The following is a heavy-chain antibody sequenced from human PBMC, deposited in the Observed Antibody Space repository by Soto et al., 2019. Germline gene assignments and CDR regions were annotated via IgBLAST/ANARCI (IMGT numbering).Heavy chain of an antibody. CDR3: AKDYCSSTSCYSFWFDP. D-gene: IGHD2-2*01. Sequence: GGSLRLSCAASGFTFSSYAMSWVRQAPGKGLEWVSAISGSGGSTYYADSVKGRFTISRDNSKNTLYLQMNSLRAEDTAVYYCAKDYCSSTSCYSFWFDPSGQGTLATV. V-gene: IGHV3-23*01. CDR1: GFTFSSYA. J-gene: IGHJ5*02. CDR2: ISGSGGST.